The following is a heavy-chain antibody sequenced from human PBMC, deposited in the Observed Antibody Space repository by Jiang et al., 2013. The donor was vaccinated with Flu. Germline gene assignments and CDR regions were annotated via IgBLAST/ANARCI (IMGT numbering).Heavy chain of an antibody. CDR3: ARDRGMTTRDNWFDP. CDR2: IYSAGGT. CDR1: GFTVSSNY. J-gene: IGHJ5*02. V-gene: IGHV3-66*01. D-gene: IGHD4-11*01. Sequence: QLVESGGGLVQPGGSLRLSCAASGFTVSSNYMSWVRQAPGKGLEWVSVIYSAGGTYYADSVKDRFTISRDNSKNTLYLQMSSLRAEDTAVYYCARDRGMTTRDNWFDPWGQGTLVTVSS.